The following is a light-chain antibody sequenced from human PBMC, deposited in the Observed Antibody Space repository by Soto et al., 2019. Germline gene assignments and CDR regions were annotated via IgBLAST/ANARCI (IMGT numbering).Light chain of an antibody. J-gene: IGKJ1*01. CDR1: QGIGDT. CDR2: DTS. Sequence: EVVMRQSPATLSVSPGEGATLSCRASQGIGDTLAWYQHKPGQTPRLLIYDTSTRATGVPTRFSGSGSGTDFTLTISRLEPEDFAVYYCQQYGSSPRWTFGQGTKVDIK. V-gene: IGKV3-20*01. CDR3: QQYGSSPRWT.